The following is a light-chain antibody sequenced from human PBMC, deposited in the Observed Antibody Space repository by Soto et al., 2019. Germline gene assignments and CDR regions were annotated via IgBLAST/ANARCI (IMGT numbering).Light chain of an antibody. CDR3: QQYGSSPSYT. Sequence: EIVLTQSPGTLSLSPGERATLSCRASQSVSSSYLAWYQQKPGQAPRLLIYGASSRATGIPDRFSGSGSGTDFTLTISRLEPEXXAVYYCQQYGSSPSYTFGQGTKLEIK. J-gene: IGKJ2*01. CDR1: QSVSSSY. CDR2: GAS. V-gene: IGKV3-20*01.